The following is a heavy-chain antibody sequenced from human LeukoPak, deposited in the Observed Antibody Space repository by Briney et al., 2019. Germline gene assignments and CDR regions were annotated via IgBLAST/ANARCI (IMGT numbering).Heavy chain of an antibody. CDR3: ARASPAIVVVPAAMFDY. D-gene: IGHD2-2*01. Sequence: PSGTLSLTCGVSGGSISNGNWWSWVRQPPGKGLEWIGEIYRTGSANHNPSLKSRVTISVDRSKNQFSLKLSSVTAADTAVYYCARASPAIVVVPAAMFDYWGQGTLVTVSS. J-gene: IGHJ4*02. CDR2: IYRTGSA. V-gene: IGHV4-4*02. CDR1: GGSISNGNW.